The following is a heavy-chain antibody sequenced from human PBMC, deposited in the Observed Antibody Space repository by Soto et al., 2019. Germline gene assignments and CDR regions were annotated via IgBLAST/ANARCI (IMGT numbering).Heavy chain of an antibody. D-gene: IGHD6-19*01. CDR1: GGSIGSSGYY. CDR2: IYYSGST. V-gene: IGHV4-39*01. J-gene: IGHJ4*02. Sequence: QLQESGPGLVKPSETLSLTCTVSGGSIGSSGYYWGWIRQPPGKGLEWIGSIYYSGSTYYNPSLKSRVTISVDTSKNQFSLKLSSVTAANTAVYYCARPRDISVADEFDYWGQGTLVTVSS. CDR3: ARPRDISVADEFDY.